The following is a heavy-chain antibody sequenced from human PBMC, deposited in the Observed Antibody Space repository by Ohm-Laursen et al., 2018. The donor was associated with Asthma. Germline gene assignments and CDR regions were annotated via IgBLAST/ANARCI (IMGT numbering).Heavy chain of an antibody. CDR3: AKDGGLLVVVTSFLDY. CDR2: IIGSGADT. D-gene: IGHD2-21*02. Sequence: SLRLSCAASGFPFNEYYMSWIRQAPGKGLECVSAIIGSGADTYYADSVKGRFTISRDNSRNTLYLQMNSLRAEDTAVYYCAKDGGLLVVVTSFLDYWGQGTLVTVSS. J-gene: IGHJ4*02. CDR1: GFPFNEYY. V-gene: IGHV3-23*01.